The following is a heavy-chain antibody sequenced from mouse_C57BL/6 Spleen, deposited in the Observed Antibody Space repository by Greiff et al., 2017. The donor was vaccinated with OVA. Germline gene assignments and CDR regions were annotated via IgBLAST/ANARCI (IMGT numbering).Heavy chain of an antibody. CDR2: IYPGDGDT. CDR3: ARGEIYYYGSSYVHFDY. CDR1: GYAFSSYW. V-gene: IGHV1-80*01. Sequence: VQLQQSGAELVKPGASVKISCKASGYAFSSYWMNWVKQRPGKGLEWIGQIYPGDGDTNYNGKFKGKATLTADKSSSTAYMQLSSLTSEDSAVYFCARGEIYYYGSSYVHFDYWGQGTTLTVSS. J-gene: IGHJ2*01. D-gene: IGHD1-1*01.